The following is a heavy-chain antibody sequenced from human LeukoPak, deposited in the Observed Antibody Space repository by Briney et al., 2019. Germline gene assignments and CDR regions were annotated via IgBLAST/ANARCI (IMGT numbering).Heavy chain of an antibody. CDR1: GGSFSGYY. Sequence: SETLSLTCAVYGGSFSGYYWSWIRQPPGMGLEWIGEINHSGSTNYNPSLKSRVTISVDTSKNQFSLKLSSVTAADTAVYYCARIPPRSSYAGRFDYWGQGTLVTVSS. V-gene: IGHV4-34*01. J-gene: IGHJ4*02. CDR2: INHSGST. D-gene: IGHD5-18*01. CDR3: ARIPPRSSYAGRFDY.